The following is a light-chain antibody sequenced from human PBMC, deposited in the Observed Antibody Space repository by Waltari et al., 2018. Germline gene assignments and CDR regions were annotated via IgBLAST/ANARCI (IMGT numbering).Light chain of an antibody. V-gene: IGLV3-1*01. J-gene: IGLJ2*01. Sequence: SYDLIQPPSVSVSPGQTASITCSGDGLGNKYVYWYQQKSGQSPILVIYQDSNRPPGIPERFSGSNSGNTATLTIRGTQALDEADFYCQTWDSNTGVFGGGTKLTVL. CDR1: GLGNKY. CDR3: QTWDSNTGV. CDR2: QDS.